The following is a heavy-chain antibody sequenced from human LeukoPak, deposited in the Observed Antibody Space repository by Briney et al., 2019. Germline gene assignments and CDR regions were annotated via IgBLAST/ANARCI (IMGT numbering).Heavy chain of an antibody. V-gene: IGHV4-59*01. CDR1: GDSLNYYY. D-gene: IGHD3-10*01. J-gene: IGHJ4*02. CDR3: ARCYGSGSLYYFDY. CDR2: VSYSGGT. Sequence: SETLSLTCSVSGDSLNYYYWTWIRQPPGKGLEWIGHVSYSGGTNYNASLKNRVTILVDTSKNQFSLMVRSVTAADTAIYYCARCYGSGSLYYFDYWGQGALVTVSS.